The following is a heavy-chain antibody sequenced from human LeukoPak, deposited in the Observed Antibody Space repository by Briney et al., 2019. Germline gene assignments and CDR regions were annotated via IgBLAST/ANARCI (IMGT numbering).Heavy chain of an antibody. CDR2: ISWNSGSI. Sequence: GGSLRLSCAASEFTFSSYSMNWVRQAQGKGLEWVSGISWNSGSIGYADSVKGRFTISRDNAKNSLYLQMNSLRAEDTALYYCAKAHNSGWYLDGMDVWGQGTTVTVSS. J-gene: IGHJ6*02. D-gene: IGHD6-19*01. CDR3: AKAHNSGWYLDGMDV. CDR1: EFTFSSYS. V-gene: IGHV3-9*01.